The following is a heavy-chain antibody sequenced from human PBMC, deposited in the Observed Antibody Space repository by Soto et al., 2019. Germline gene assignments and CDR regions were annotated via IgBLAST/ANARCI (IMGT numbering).Heavy chain of an antibody. D-gene: IGHD3-16*01. CDR1: GGSISSYY. CDR3: ARLWGWSVDY. V-gene: IGHV4-59*08. CDR2: IYYSGST. J-gene: IGHJ4*02. Sequence: QVQLQESGPVLVKPSETLSLTCTVSGGSISSYYWSWIRQPPGKGLEWIGYIYYSGSTNYNPSRKSRLTISVDTSKNQFSLNLSSVTAADTAVYFCARLWGWSVDYQGQGTLVT.